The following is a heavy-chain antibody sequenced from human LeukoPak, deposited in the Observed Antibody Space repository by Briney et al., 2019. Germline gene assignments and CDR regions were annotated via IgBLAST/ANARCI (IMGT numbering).Heavy chain of an antibody. V-gene: IGHV4-34*01. CDR3: ARVMGVYYYYGMDV. Sequence: NPSETLSLTCAVYGGSFSGYYWSWIRQPPGKGLEWIGEINHSRSTNYNPSLKSRVTISVDTSKNQFSLKLSSVTAADTAVYYCARVMGVYYYYGMDVWGQGTTVTVSS. CDR1: GGSFSGYY. D-gene: IGHD1-26*01. J-gene: IGHJ6*02. CDR2: INHSRST.